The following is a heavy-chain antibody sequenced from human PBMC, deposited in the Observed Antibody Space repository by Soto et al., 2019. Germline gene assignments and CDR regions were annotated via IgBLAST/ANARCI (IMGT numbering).Heavy chain of an antibody. CDR2: IFYDGTI. D-gene: IGHD3-16*01. CDR1: GVSISSYY. CDR3: ARDIRYVGSFYYFDY. Sequence: PSETLSLTCTVSGVSISSYYWSWIRQPPGEGPEWIGNIFYDGTINYTPSLRSRVTISLDTSKNQVSMRLSSVTAADTAIYYCARDIRYVGSFYYFDYWVLGFLVTVSS. J-gene: IGHJ4*02. V-gene: IGHV4-59*01.